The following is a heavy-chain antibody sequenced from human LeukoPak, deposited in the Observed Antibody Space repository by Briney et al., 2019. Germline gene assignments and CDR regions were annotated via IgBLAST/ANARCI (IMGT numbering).Heavy chain of an antibody. CDR3: ARTRDQLPLGYYGMDV. J-gene: IGHJ6*02. CDR1: GYTFTSYD. Sequence: ASVKVSCKASGYTFTSYDINWVRQATGQGLEWMGWMNPNSGNTGYAQKFQGRVTMTRDTSTSTVYMELSSLRSEDTAVYYCARTRDQLPLGYYGMDVWGQGTTVTVSS. V-gene: IGHV1-8*01. CDR2: MNPNSGNT. D-gene: IGHD2-2*01.